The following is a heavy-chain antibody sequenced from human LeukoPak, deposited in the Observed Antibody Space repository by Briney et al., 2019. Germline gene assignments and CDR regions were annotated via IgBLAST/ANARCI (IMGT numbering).Heavy chain of an antibody. V-gene: IGHV3-23*01. CDR1: GFTFSTYG. J-gene: IGHJ5*02. D-gene: IGHD6-13*01. CDR2: ISGSGVST. Sequence: PGGTLRLSCVGSGFTFSTYGMSWVRQTPGKGLAWVSAISGSGVSTYYVDSVKGRFTISRDNSKNTLYLQMNSLRVEDTAVYYCARGDRGTAAGNNWFNPWGQGTLVTVSS. CDR3: ARGDRGTAAGNNWFNP.